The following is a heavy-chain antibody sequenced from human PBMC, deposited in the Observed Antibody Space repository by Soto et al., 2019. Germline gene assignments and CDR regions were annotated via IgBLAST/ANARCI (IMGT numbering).Heavy chain of an antibody. D-gene: IGHD6-13*01. J-gene: IGHJ4*02. V-gene: IGHV3-30-3*01. CDR1: GFTFSSYA. CDR3: ARTSIAAAGY. CDR2: ISYDGSNK. Sequence: QVQVVESGGGVVQPGRSLRLSCAASGFTFSSYAMHWVRQAPGKGLEWVAVISYDGSNKYYADSVKGRFTISRDNSKNTLYLQMNSLRAEDTAVYYCARTSIAAAGYWGQGTLVTVSS.